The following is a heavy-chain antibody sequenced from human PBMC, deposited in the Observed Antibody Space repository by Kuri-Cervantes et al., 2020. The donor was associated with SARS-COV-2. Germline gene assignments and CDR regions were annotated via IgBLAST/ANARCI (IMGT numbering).Heavy chain of an antibody. CDR1: GFTFDDYG. CDR3: ARDKRSLDFWSGYYSTRTRYWYFDL. J-gene: IGHJ2*01. Sequence: GESLKISCAASGFTFDDYGMSWVRQAPGKGLEWVSAISGSGGSTYYADSVKGRFTISRDNSKNTLYLQMNSLRAEDTAVYYCARDKRSLDFWSGYYSTRTRYWYFDLWGRGTLVTVSS. CDR2: ISGSGGST. D-gene: IGHD3-3*01. V-gene: IGHV3-23*01.